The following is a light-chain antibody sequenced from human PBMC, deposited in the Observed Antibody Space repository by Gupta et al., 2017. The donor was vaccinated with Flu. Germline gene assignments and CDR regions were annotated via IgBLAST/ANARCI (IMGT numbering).Light chain of an antibody. Sequence: LACSVNLTCRLNSGFSHYSIAWLHQQAEKGPRYLMKVNSDGSHSKGDGIPDRFSGSGSETERYLTISSLQSYDEGDYYCRSWGTGRGVFGGGTTMTVL. V-gene: IGLV4-69*01. CDR1: SGFSHYS. CDR3: RSWGTGRGV. CDR2: VNSDGSH. J-gene: IGLJ3*02.